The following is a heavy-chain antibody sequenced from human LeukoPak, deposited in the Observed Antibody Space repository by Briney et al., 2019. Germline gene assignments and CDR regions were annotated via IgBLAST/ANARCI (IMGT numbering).Heavy chain of an antibody. CDR1: GFTFSSYA. V-gene: IGHV3-23*01. Sequence: PGGSLRLSCAASGFTFSSYAMSWVRQAPGKGLEWVSAISGSGGSTYYADSVKGRFTISRDNSKNTLYPQMNSLRAEDTAVYYCAKVVPGIAVAGTCFDYWGQGTLVTVSS. J-gene: IGHJ4*02. CDR3: AKVVPGIAVAGTCFDY. D-gene: IGHD6-19*01. CDR2: ISGSGGST.